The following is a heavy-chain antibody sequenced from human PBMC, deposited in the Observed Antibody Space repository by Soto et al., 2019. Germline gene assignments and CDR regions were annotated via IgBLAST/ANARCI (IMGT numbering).Heavy chain of an antibody. CDR2: ISAYNGNT. V-gene: IGHV1-18*01. D-gene: IGHD3-3*01. CDR1: GYTFTSYG. CDR3: AKGGLRFLAWLFTRGTPQTSDCMDV. J-gene: IGHJ6*02. Sequence: ASVKVSCKASGYTFTSYGISWVRQAPGQGLEWMGWISAYNGNTNYAQKLQGRVTMTTDTSTSTAYMELRSRRSDDTAVNYCAKGGLRFLAWLFTRGTPQTSDCMDVWGQGSTVTVSS.